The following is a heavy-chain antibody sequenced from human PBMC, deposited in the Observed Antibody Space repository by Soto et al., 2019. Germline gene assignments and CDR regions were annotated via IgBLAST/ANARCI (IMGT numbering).Heavy chain of an antibody. CDR2: IDWDDDK. V-gene: IGHV2-70*11. D-gene: IGHD6-19*01. CDR3: ARIRDSSGWSIFDP. Sequence: SGPTLVNPTQTLTLTCTFSGFSPSTSGMCVSWIRQPPGKALEWLARIDWDDDKYYSTSLKTRLTISKDTPKNQVVLTMTNMDPVDTATYYCARIRDSSGWSIFDPWGQGTLVTVSS. CDR1: GFSPSTSGMC. J-gene: IGHJ5*02.